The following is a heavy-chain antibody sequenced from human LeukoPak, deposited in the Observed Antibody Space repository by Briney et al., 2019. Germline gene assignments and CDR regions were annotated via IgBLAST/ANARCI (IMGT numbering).Heavy chain of an antibody. D-gene: IGHD2-21*01. CDR3: ARGSEVFPYYFDY. J-gene: IGHJ4*02. V-gene: IGHV4-30-2*01. CDR1: GGSISSGGYY. CDR2: IYHSGSS. Sequence: SSETLSLTCAVSGGSISSGGYYWSWIRQHPGKGLEWIGYIYHSGSSYYNPSLKSRVTISIDTSRNQFSLKLSSVTAADMAVYYCARGSEVFPYYFDYWGQGTLITVSS.